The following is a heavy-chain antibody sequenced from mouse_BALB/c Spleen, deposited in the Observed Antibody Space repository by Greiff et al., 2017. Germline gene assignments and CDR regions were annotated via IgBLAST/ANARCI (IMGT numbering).Heavy chain of an antibody. Sequence: EVQLVESGGGLVKPGGSLKLSCAASGFTFSSYAMSWVRQTPEKRLEWVASISSGGSTYYPDSVKGRFTISRDNARNILYLQMSSLRSEDTAMYYCARDITTVVANWYFDVWGAGTTVTVSS. V-gene: IGHV5-6-5*01. D-gene: IGHD1-1*01. CDR2: ISSGGST. CDR1: GFTFSSYA. J-gene: IGHJ1*01. CDR3: ARDITTVVANWYFDV.